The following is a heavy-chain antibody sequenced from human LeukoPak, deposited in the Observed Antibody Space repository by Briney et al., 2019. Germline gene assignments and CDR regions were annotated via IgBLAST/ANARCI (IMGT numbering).Heavy chain of an antibody. V-gene: IGHV3-53*01. CDR2: IYNDDNI. Sequence: GGSLRLSCAASGVTVSGNHINWVRQAPGMGLEWVSVIYNDDNIFYADSVKGRFTISRDNAKNSLYLQMNSLRAEDTAVYYCAGTTVTTWDYYGMDVWGQGTTVTVSS. CDR3: AGTTVTTWDYYGMDV. CDR1: GVTVSGNH. J-gene: IGHJ6*02. D-gene: IGHD4-17*01.